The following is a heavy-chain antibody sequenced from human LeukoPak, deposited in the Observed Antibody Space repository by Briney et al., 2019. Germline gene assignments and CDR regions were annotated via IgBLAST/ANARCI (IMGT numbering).Heavy chain of an antibody. CDR1: GYSFTSYW. J-gene: IGHJ3*02. CDR3: ARTLAARYAFDI. CDR2: IYPGDSDT. Sequence: LGESLKISCKGSGYSFTSYWIGLVRQMPGKGLGWMGIIYPGDSDTRYSPFFQGQVTISADKSISTAYLQWSSLKASDTAMYYCARTLAARYAFDIWGQGTMVTVSS. D-gene: IGHD6-6*01. V-gene: IGHV5-51*01.